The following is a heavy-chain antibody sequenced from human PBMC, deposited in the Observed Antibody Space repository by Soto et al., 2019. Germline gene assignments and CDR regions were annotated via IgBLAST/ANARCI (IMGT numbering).Heavy chain of an antibody. Sequence: QVQLVQSGAEVKKPGSSVKVSCKASGGTFSSYAISWVRQAPGQGLEWMGGIIPIFGTANYAQKFQGRVTITADESTSTAYMGLSSLRSEDTAVYYCARAGGAYGDYVVARGYYYYYGMDVWGQGTTVTVSS. CDR3: ARAGGAYGDYVVARGYYYYYGMDV. CDR2: IIPIFGTA. J-gene: IGHJ6*02. CDR1: GGTFSSYA. D-gene: IGHD4-17*01. V-gene: IGHV1-69*01.